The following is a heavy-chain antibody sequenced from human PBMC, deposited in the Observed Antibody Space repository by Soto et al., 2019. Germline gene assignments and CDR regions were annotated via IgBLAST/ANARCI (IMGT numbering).Heavy chain of an antibody. D-gene: IGHD2-15*01. J-gene: IGHJ4*02. CDR2: ISADARDL. CDR1: GFTLGAYV. Sequence: VQLVESGGGVVQPGGSLRLSCAASGFTLGAYVMHWVRQAPGKGLEWVAAISADARDLFYAASVEGRFTISRDNSKNTLFLQMNSLRSEDTSVYSCAKSVPDPACRGGGCHRTFDYWGQGTLVTVSS. V-gene: IGHV3-30*18. CDR3: AKSVPDPACRGGGCHRTFDY.